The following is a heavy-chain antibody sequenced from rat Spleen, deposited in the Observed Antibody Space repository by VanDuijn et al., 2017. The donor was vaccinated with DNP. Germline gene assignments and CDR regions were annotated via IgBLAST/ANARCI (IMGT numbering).Heavy chain of an antibody. V-gene: IGHV5S13*01. CDR2: IRTSGGST. CDR3: LKHLDA. Sequence: EVQLVESGGGLVQPGRSLKLSCAASGFTFSYYGMAWVRQAPKKGLEWVAAIRTSGGSTYYPDSVKGRFTISRDNAENTVYLQMNSLRSEDTATYYCLKHLDAWGQGTSVTVSS. CDR1: GFTFSYYG. J-gene: IGHJ4*01.